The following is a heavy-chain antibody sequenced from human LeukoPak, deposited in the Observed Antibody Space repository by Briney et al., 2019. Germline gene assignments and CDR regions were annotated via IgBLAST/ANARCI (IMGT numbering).Heavy chain of an antibody. V-gene: IGHV4-38-2*02. CDR2: IYHSGST. CDR1: GYSISSGYY. J-gene: IGHJ4*02. D-gene: IGHD6-19*01. CDR3: ARVVRAVAGRQPYYYFDY. Sequence: SETLSLTCTVSGYSISSGYYWGWIRQPPGKGLEWIGSIYHSGSTYYNPSLKSRVTISVDTSKNQFSLKLSSVTAADTAVYYCARVVRAVAGRQPYYYFDYWGQGTLVTVSS.